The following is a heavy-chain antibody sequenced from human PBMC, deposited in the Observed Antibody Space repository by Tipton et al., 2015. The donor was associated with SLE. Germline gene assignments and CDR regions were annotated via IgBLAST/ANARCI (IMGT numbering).Heavy chain of an antibody. Sequence: TLSLTCTVSGGSISSSSYYWGWIRQPPGKGLEWIGSIYYSGYTYYNPSLKSRVTISIDTSKNQFSLRLSSVTAADTAVYYCARLGFLGYCSGGNCYPEYWGQGTLVTVS. CDR3: ARLGFLGYCSGGNCYPEY. CDR1: GGSISSSSYY. CDR2: IYYSGYT. D-gene: IGHD2-15*01. V-gene: IGHV4-39*01. J-gene: IGHJ4*02.